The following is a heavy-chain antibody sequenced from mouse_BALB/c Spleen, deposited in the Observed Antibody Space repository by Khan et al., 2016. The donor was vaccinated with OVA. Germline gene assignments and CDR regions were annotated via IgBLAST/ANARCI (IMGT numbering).Heavy chain of an antibody. CDR1: GYTFTSYT. V-gene: IGHV1-4*01. Sequence: QVQLKQSGAELARPGASVKMSCKASGYTFTSYTMHWVKQRPGQGMEWIGYINPSSGYTNYNQKFKDKATLTADKSSSTAYMLLSSLTSEDSAVYYFSRGVAYYRNDGWFSYWGQGTLVTVSA. CDR2: INPSSGYT. CDR3: SRGVAYYRNDGWFSY. D-gene: IGHD2-14*01. J-gene: IGHJ3*01.